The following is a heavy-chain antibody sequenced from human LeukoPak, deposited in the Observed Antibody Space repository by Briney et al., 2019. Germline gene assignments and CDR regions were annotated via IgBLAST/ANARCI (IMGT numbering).Heavy chain of an antibody. CDR2: IWYDGSNK. Sequence: PGRSLRLSCAASGFTFSSRGMHWVRQAPGKGLEWVALIWYDGSNKYYADSVKGRFTISRDNSKNTLYLQMNSLRAEDTAVYYCARAGVVGLYYYYMDVWGKGTTVTVSS. J-gene: IGHJ6*03. D-gene: IGHD2-21*01. CDR3: ARAGVVGLYYYYMDV. V-gene: IGHV3-33*01. CDR1: GFTFSSRG.